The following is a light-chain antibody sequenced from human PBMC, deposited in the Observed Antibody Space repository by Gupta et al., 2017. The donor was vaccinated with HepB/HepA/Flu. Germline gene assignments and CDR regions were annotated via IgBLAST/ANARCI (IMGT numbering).Light chain of an antibody. CDR3: QQSYSTPDT. V-gene: IGKV1-39*01. J-gene: IGKJ4*01. CDR1: QSITTY. CDR2: AAS. Sequence: DIQMTQSPSSLSASVGDRVTITCRASQSITTYLNWYQQKPGKAPKFLIHAASSLQSGVPSRFSGSGSGTDFTLTISSLQPEDFATYYCQQSYSTPDTFGGGTKVEIK.